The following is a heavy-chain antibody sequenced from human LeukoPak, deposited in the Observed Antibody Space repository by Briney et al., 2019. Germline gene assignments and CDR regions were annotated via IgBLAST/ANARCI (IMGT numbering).Heavy chain of an antibody. Sequence: MPGGSLRLSCAASGFTFSSYAMSWVRQAPGKGLEWVGRIKSKTDGGTTDYAAPVKGRFTISRDDSKNTLYLQMNSLKTEDTAVYYCTTGSIGVATILRHYYYYYYMDVWGKGTTVTVSS. V-gene: IGHV3-15*01. CDR1: GFTFSSYA. D-gene: IGHD5-12*01. J-gene: IGHJ6*03. CDR3: TTGSIGVATILRHYYYYYYMDV. CDR2: IKSKTDGGTT.